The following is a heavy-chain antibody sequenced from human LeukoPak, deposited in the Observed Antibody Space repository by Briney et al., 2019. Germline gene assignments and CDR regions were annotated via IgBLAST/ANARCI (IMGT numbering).Heavy chain of an antibody. V-gene: IGHV4-31*03. CDR1: GGSISSGDYY. CDR2: IYYSGST. Sequence: SETLSLTCTVSGGSISSGDYYWSWIRQHPGKGLEWIGYIYYSGSTYYKPSLKSRVTISVDTSKNQFSLNLSSVTAADTAVYYCARGAPDIVVVPAAPDTDYYYYGMDVWGQGTTVTVSS. J-gene: IGHJ6*02. CDR3: ARGAPDIVVVPAAPDTDYYYYGMDV. D-gene: IGHD2-2*01.